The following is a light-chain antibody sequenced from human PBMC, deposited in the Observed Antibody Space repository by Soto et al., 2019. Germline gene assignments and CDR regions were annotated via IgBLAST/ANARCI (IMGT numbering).Light chain of an antibody. CDR3: QSFDSSQTGGWV. V-gene: IGLV1-40*01. CDR1: SSNIGSGND. Sequence: QAVVTQPPSVSGAPGQKVTISCIGSSSNIGSGNDVQWYKQLPGTAPKVLIYGNIYRPSGVPERFSGSKSGTSASLVITGLQAEDEGDYYCQSFDSSQTGGWVFGGGTKLTVL. CDR2: GNI. J-gene: IGLJ3*02.